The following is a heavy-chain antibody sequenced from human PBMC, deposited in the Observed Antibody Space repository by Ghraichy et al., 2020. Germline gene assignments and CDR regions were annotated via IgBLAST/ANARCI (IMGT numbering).Heavy chain of an antibody. CDR3: ATHNNWAFNY. CDR2: MNQDGSEK. CDR1: GFTFSSSW. V-gene: IGHV3-7*01. D-gene: IGHD1-1*01. Sequence: GGSLRLSCAASGFTFSSSWMSWVRQAPGKGLEWVANMNQDGSEKSYVDSVKGRFTISRDNAETSLYLQMNSLRAEDTAVYYCATHNNWAFNYWGQGTLVTVSS. J-gene: IGHJ4*02.